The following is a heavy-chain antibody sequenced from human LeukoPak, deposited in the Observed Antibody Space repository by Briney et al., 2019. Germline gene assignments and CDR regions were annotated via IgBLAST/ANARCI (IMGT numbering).Heavy chain of an antibody. CDR2: IIPIFGTA. D-gene: IGHD2-2*01. CDR1: GGTFSSYA. Sequence: GASVKVSCKASGGTFSSYAISWVRQAPGQGLEWMGGIIPIFGTANYAQKFQGRVTITADESTSTAYMELSSLRSEDTAVYYCAVKGEIVVVPAAILGGWFDPWGQGTLVTVSS. V-gene: IGHV1-69*13. J-gene: IGHJ5*02. CDR3: AVKGEIVVVPAAILGGWFDP.